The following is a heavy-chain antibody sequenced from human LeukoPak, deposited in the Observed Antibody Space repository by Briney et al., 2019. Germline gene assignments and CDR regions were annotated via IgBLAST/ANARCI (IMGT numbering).Heavy chain of an antibody. CDR1: GFPFPTYA. Sequence: GGSLRLSCAASGFPFPTYAMNWVRQAPGKGLEWVSTISESGSPTFYADSVKGRFTISRDNSKNTLYLQMNSLRAEDTAVYYCARHIQLWLYYFDYWGQGTLVTVSS. J-gene: IGHJ4*02. D-gene: IGHD5-18*01. CDR2: ISESGSPT. V-gene: IGHV3-23*01. CDR3: ARHIQLWLYYFDY.